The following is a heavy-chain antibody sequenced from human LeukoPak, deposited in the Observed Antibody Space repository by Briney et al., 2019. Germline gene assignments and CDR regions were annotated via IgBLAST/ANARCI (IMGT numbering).Heavy chain of an antibody. CDR2: IIPIFGTA. D-gene: IGHD3-3*01. J-gene: IGHJ4*02. V-gene: IGHV1-69*01. CDR1: GGTFSSYA. CDR3: ARDPSLNYDFWSGHFDY. Sequence: SVKVSCKASGGTFSSYAISWVRQAPGQGLEWMGGIIPIFGTANYAQKFQGRVTITADESTSTAYMELSSLRSEDTAVYYCARDPSLNYDFWSGHFDYWGQGTLVTVSS.